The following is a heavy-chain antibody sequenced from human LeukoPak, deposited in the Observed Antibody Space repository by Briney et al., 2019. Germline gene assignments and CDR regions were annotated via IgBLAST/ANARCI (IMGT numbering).Heavy chain of an antibody. Sequence: GGSLRLSCAASEFTFSSYSINWVRQAPGKGLEWVAVISYDGSNKYYADSVKGRFTISRDNSKNTLYLQMNSLRAEDTAVYYCATDIVVVVAATNPLWDWGQGTLVTVSS. CDR3: ATDIVVVVAATNPLWD. J-gene: IGHJ4*02. CDR2: ISYDGSNK. V-gene: IGHV3-30*03. CDR1: EFTFSSYS. D-gene: IGHD2-15*01.